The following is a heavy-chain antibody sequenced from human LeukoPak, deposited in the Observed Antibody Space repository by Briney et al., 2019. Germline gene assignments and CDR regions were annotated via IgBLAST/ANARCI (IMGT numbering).Heavy chain of an antibody. V-gene: IGHV3-53*04. D-gene: IGHD5-18*01. CDR3: ARVDTVMAYYFDL. CDR1: GFTVSTNC. CDR2: IYSGGTT. Sequence: GGSLRLSCAASGFTVSTNCMTWVRQAPGKGLEWGSTIYSGGTTYYADSVMGRFTISRHNSRNTLYLQMNSLRAEDTAVYYCARVDTVMAYYFDLWGQGTLVTVSS. J-gene: IGHJ4*02.